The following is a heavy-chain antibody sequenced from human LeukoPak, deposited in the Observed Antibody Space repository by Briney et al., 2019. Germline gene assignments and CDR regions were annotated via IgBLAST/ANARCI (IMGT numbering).Heavy chain of an antibody. CDR2: IISGISYI. D-gene: IGHD3-3*01. V-gene: IGHV3-21*01. CDR1: GFTFSSYC. J-gene: IGHJ5*02. Sequence: PRGSLRLSCAASGFTFSSYCMNWVRPAQGKGREWVSSIISGISYIYYADSVKGRFTISRDNAKNSLYLQRNSLRGEDTAVYYCARGLIGVVTIKSLKFDPWGQGTLVTVSS. CDR3: ARGLIGVVTIKSLKFDP.